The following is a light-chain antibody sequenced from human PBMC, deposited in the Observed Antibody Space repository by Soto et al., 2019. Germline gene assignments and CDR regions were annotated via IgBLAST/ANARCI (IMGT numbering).Light chain of an antibody. CDR1: SSDVGGYNY. V-gene: IGLV2-14*01. CDR2: DVS. Sequence: QSALTQPASVSGSPGQSITISCTGTSSDVGGYNYVSWYQQHPGKAHKLMIYDVSNRPSGVSNRFSGSKSGNTASLTISGLQAEDEADYYCSSYTSSSTLDWVFGGGTKVTVL. CDR3: SSYTSSSTLDWV. J-gene: IGLJ3*02.